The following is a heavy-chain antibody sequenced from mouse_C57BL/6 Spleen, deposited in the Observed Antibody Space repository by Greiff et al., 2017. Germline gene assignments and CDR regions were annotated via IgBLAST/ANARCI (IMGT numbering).Heavy chain of an antibody. J-gene: IGHJ1*03. V-gene: IGHV14-3*01. CDR3: ANYYGSSYGYFDV. CDR2: IDPANGNT. D-gene: IGHD1-1*01. Sequence: VQLQQSVAELVRPGASVKLSCTASGFNIKNTYMHWVKQRPEQGLEWIGRIDPANGNTKYAPKFQGKATITADTSSNTAYLQLSSLTSEDTAIYYSANYYGSSYGYFDVWGTGTTVTVSS. CDR1: GFNIKNTY.